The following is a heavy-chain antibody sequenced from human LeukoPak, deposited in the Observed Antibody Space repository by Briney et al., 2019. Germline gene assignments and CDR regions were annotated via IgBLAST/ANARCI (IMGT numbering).Heavy chain of an antibody. D-gene: IGHD3-22*01. CDR2: INPNSGGA. J-gene: IGHJ4*02. Sequence: ASVRVSCKPSGYAFTGYYIHWVRQAPGQGLEWMGCINPNSGGAKFAQKFQGRVTMTSDTSISTAYMDLSSLRSDDTAVYYCAKGGYFESSGYGSWGQGTLVSVS. V-gene: IGHV1-2*02. CDR3: AKGGYFESSGYGS. CDR1: GYAFTGYY.